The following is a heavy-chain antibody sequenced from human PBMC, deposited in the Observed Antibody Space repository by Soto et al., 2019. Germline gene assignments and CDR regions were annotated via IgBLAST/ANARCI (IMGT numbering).Heavy chain of an antibody. CDR1: GYTFTGYY. Sequence: ASVKVSCKASGYTFTGYYMHWVRQAPGQGLEWMGWINPNSGGTNYAQKFQGRVTMTRDTSISTAYMELSRLRSDDMAVYYCARDVRIVVVVAATLSRENWFDPWGQGTLVTVSS. CDR2: INPNSGGT. D-gene: IGHD2-15*01. V-gene: IGHV1-2*02. CDR3: ARDVRIVVVVAATLSRENWFDP. J-gene: IGHJ5*02.